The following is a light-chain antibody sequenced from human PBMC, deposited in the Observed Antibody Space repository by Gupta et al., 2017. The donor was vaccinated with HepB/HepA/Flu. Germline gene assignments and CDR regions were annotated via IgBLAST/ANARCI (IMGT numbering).Light chain of an antibody. CDR1: QIISSTY. Sequence: EIVLTQSPGTLFLSPGERATLSCRASQIISSTYLAWYQQKPGQAPRLFIYGASSRATGIPDRFSGSGSGTDFNLTISRLEPEDFAVYYCQRYGTSPRTFGQGTKVEVK. J-gene: IGKJ1*01. V-gene: IGKV3-20*01. CDR3: QRYGTSPRT. CDR2: GAS.